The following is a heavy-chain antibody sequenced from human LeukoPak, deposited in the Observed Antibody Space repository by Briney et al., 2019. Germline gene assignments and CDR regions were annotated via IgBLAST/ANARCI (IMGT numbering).Heavy chain of an antibody. V-gene: IGHV3-23*01. Sequence: PGGSLRLSCAASGFTFSSYPMSWVRQAPGKGLEWVPVISSSGGNTYYADSVRGRFTISRDNSKNTLYLQMNSLRAEDTAVYYCARRVPAATLDYWGQGTLVTVSS. CDR1: GFTFSSYP. J-gene: IGHJ4*02. D-gene: IGHD2-2*01. CDR3: ARRVPAATLDY. CDR2: ISSSGGNT.